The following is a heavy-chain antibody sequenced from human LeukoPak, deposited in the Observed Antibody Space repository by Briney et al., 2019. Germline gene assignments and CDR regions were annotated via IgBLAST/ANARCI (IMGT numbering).Heavy chain of an antibody. CDR1: GYTFTDYY. CDR3: ATEPLDSSSWYSYYYYGMDV. D-gene: IGHD6-13*01. CDR2: INPSGGST. J-gene: IGHJ6*02. Sequence: ASVKVSCKASGYTFTDYYMHWVRQAPGQGLEWMGIINPSGGSTSYAQKFQGRVTMTRDTSTSTVYMELSSLRSEDTAVYYCATEPLDSSSWYSYYYYGMDVWGQGTTVTVSS. V-gene: IGHV1-46*01.